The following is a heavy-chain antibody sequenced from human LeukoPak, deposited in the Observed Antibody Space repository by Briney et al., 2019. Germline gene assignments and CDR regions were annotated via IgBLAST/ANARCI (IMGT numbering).Heavy chain of an antibody. CDR1: GFTFSSYS. CDR2: ISYDGSNK. J-gene: IGHJ4*02. Sequence: GGSLRLSCAASGFTFSSYSMHWVRQAPGKGLEWVAVISYDGSNKYYADSVKGRFTISRDNSKNTLYLQMNSLRAEDTAVYYCANGFGELYTPGYWGQGTLVTVSS. CDR3: ANGFGELYTPGY. D-gene: IGHD3-10*01. V-gene: IGHV3-30*18.